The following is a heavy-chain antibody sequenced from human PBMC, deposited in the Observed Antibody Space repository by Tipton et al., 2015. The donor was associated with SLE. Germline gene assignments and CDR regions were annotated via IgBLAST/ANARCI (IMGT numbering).Heavy chain of an antibody. J-gene: IGHJ6*02. CDR1: GGSINSYY. V-gene: IGHV4-4*07. D-gene: IGHD2-2*02. Sequence: TLSLTCTVSGGSINSYYWTWVRQPAGKGLEWIGHFHSSGILNYNPSLKSRLSISIDKSKNQFSLKLSSVIAADTAVYLCARDGKPGIPYKYYAMDVWGQGSTVTVSS. CDR3: ARDGKPGIPYKYYAMDV. CDR2: FHSSGIL.